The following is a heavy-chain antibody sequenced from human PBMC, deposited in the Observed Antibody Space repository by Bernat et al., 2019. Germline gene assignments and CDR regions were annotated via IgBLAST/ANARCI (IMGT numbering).Heavy chain of an antibody. V-gene: IGHV3-74*01. J-gene: IGHJ4*02. CDR3: VGEPNKRLDY. D-gene: IGHD1/OR15-1a*01. CDR2: INIDGTTT. Sequence: EVQLAESGGGLVQPGGSLRLSCAASGFTFRDYWMDWVRQAPGKGPVWVSRINIDGTTTNYADSVKGRFTMSRDNAKTTVYLQMNSLRAEDTAVYYCVGEPNKRLDYWGQGTQVTVS. CDR1: GFTFRDYW.